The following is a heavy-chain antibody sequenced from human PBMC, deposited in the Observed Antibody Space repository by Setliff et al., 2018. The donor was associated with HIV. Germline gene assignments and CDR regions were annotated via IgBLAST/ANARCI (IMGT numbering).Heavy chain of an antibody. CDR1: EFTFSSYK. J-gene: IGHJ6*03. V-gene: IGHV3-7*03. D-gene: IGHD3-3*01. CDR2: IKQDGSEK. Sequence: PGGSLRLSCAASEFTFSSYKMSWVRQAPGKGLEWVANIKQDGSEKYYADSVKGRCTISRDDSKNTVYLEMRSLRAEDTAVYFCAKYTRGGSIFYYMDVWGKGTTVTVSS. CDR3: AKYTRGGSIFYYMDV.